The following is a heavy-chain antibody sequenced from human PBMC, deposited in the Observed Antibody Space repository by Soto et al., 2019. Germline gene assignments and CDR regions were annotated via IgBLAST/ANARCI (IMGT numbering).Heavy chain of an antibody. CDR1: GGSIRNYY. D-gene: IGHD3-22*01. Sequence: SETLSLTCTVSGGSIRNYYWNWIRQPLGKGLKWIGYIYDSGTTNYNPSLASRVTMSVDTSKGQFSLKLSSVTAADTAVYYCARARTPYYYDNTGYFLFDPWGQGTLVTVSS. V-gene: IGHV4-59*01. J-gene: IGHJ5*02. CDR3: ARARTPYYYDNTGYFLFDP. CDR2: IYDSGTT.